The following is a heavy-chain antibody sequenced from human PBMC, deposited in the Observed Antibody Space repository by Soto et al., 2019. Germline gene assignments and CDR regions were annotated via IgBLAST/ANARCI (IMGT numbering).Heavy chain of an antibody. CDR3: GRVVEGATRHTDFDS. CDR1: GVSIHNSHSF. D-gene: IGHD2-15*01. CDR2: IYYSGGA. V-gene: IGHV4-39*01. J-gene: IGHJ5*01. Sequence: TLSLTCAVSGVSIHNSHSFWGWIRQPPGKGLEFIGSIYYSGGANYNPSLKSRVTISLDTSKNQFPLTVNSVTAADTAIYYCGRVVEGATRHTDFDSWGQGTLVTVSS.